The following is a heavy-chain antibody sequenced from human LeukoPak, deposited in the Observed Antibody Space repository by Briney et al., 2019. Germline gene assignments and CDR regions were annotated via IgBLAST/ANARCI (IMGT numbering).Heavy chain of an antibody. D-gene: IGHD3-22*01. V-gene: IGHV3-30*04. J-gene: IGHJ4*02. Sequence: GRSLRLSCAASGFTFSSYAMHWVRQAPGKGLEWVAVISYDGSNKYYADSVKGRFTISRDNFKNTLYLQMNSLRAEDTAVYYCARDLDYYDSSGLDYWGQGTLVTVSS. CDR2: ISYDGSNK. CDR3: ARDLDYYDSSGLDY. CDR1: GFTFSSYA.